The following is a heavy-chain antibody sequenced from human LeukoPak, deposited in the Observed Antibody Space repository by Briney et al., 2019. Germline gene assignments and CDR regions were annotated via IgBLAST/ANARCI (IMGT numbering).Heavy chain of an antibody. D-gene: IGHD3-9*01. CDR2: INPSGGST. Sequence: GASVKVSCKASGYTFTPYYVHWVRQAPGQGLEWMGIINPSGGSTTYAQKFRGRLTMTRDMSTSTVYMELSSLRSEDTAVYYCARGSRPVYNLLTGKRYFDYWGQGTLLTVSS. CDR1: GYTFTPYY. J-gene: IGHJ4*02. CDR3: ARGSRPVYNLLTGKRYFDY. V-gene: IGHV1-46*01.